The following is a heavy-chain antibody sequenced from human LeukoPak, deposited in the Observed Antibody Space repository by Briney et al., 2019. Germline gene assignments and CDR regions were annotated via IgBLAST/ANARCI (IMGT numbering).Heavy chain of an antibody. Sequence: GGSLRLSCAASGFTFSDYYMSWIRQAPGKGLEWVSYISSSGSTIYYADSVRGRFTISRDNAKNSLYLQMNSLRAEDTAVYYCARGRGSYSSSRFSFDYWGQGTLVTVSS. V-gene: IGHV3-11*01. CDR2: ISSSGSTI. J-gene: IGHJ4*02. CDR1: GFTFSDYY. D-gene: IGHD6-13*01. CDR3: ARGRGSYSSSRFSFDY.